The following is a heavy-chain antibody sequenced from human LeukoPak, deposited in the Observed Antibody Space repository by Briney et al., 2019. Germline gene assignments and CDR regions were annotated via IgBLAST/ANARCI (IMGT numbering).Heavy chain of an antibody. CDR3: AKDYGYYGSGSLLDY. J-gene: IGHJ4*02. CDR2: IRHDGANK. V-gene: IGHV3-30*02. Sequence: GGSLRLSCAASGFTFITYGMHWVRQVPGKGLEWVAFIRHDGANKYYTDPVKGRLTISRDNSKNTVYLQMSSLRAEDTAVYYCAKDYGYYGSGSLLDYWGQGTRVTVSS. D-gene: IGHD3-10*01. CDR1: GFTFITYG.